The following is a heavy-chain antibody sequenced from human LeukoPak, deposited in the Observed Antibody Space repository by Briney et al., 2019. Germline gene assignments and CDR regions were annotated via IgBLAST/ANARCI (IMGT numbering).Heavy chain of an antibody. CDR3: AREPYSSSWYGSVRYFDY. D-gene: IGHD6-13*01. Sequence: ASVKVSCKASGGTFSSYAISWVRQAPGQGLEWMGWISAYNGNTNYAQKLQGRVIMTTDTSTSTAYMELRSLRSDDTAVYYCAREPYSSSWYGSVRYFDYWGQGTLVTVSS. V-gene: IGHV1-18*01. CDR2: ISAYNGNT. J-gene: IGHJ4*02. CDR1: GGTFSSYA.